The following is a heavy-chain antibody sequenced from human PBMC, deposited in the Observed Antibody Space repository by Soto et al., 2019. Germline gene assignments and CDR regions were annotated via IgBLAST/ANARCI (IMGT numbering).Heavy chain of an antibody. CDR1: GYTFTSYA. Sequence: ASVKVSCKASGYTFTSYAMHWVRQAPGQGLEWMGWISPYNDNTQYAQRFQGRVTLTTDTSTNTAYMELRSLRSDDTAVYYCARGMWELPINYWGQGTLVTVSS. CDR2: ISPYNDNT. V-gene: IGHV1-18*01. D-gene: IGHD1-26*01. J-gene: IGHJ4*02. CDR3: ARGMWELPINY.